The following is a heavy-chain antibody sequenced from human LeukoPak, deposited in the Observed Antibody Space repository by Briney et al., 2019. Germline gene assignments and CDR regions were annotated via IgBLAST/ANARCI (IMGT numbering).Heavy chain of an antibody. CDR3: AKGPGYGHSS. Sequence: GGSLRLSCAASGFTFSSYGMHWVRQAPGKGLEWVAFIWYDGSNKYYADSVKGRFTISRDNSKNTLYLQMNSLRAEDTAVYYCAKGPGYGHSSWGQGTLVTVSS. V-gene: IGHV3-30*02. J-gene: IGHJ4*02. D-gene: IGHD5-18*01. CDR1: GFTFSSYG. CDR2: IWYDGSNK.